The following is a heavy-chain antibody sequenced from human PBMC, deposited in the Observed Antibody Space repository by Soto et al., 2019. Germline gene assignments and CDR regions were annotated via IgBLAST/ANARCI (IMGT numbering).Heavy chain of an antibody. CDR3: AREGVSSSWYYYYGLDV. J-gene: IGHJ6*02. V-gene: IGHV4-59*11. CDR2: ISYSGST. D-gene: IGHD6-13*01. CDR1: GGSISNHY. Sequence: SETLSLTCTVSGGSISNHYWSWIRQPPGKGLEWIGYISYSGSTNYNPSLKSRVTISVDTSKNQFSLKLSSVTAADTAVYYCAREGVSSSWYYYYGLDVWGQGTTVTVSS.